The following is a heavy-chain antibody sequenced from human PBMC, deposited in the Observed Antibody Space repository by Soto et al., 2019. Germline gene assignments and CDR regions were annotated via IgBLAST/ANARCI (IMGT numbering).Heavy chain of an antibody. CDR1: GFTFGDYA. D-gene: IGHD6-13*01. CDR2: IRSKAYGGTT. J-gene: IGHJ4*02. Sequence: GESLKISCTASGFTFGDYAMSWVRQAPGKGLGWGGFIRSKAYGGTTEYAASVKGRFTISRDDSKSIAYLQMNSLKTEDTAVYYCTRTKWVYSSSWYLYWGQGTLVTVSS. V-gene: IGHV3-49*04. CDR3: TRTKWVYSSSWYLY.